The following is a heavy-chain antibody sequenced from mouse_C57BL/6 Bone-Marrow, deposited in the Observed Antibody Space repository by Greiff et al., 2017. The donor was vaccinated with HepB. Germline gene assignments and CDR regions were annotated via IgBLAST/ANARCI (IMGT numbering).Heavy chain of an antibody. CDR3: TFYDGYSYAMDY. CDR1: GFTFSNYW. J-gene: IGHJ4*01. CDR2: IRLKSDNYAT. D-gene: IGHD2-3*01. Sequence: KLQESGGGLVQPGGSMKLSCVASGFTFSNYWMNWVRQSPEKGLEWVAQIRLKSDNYATHYAESVKGRFTISRDDSKSSVYLQMNNLRAEDTGIYYCTFYDGYSYAMDYWGQGTSVTVSS. V-gene: IGHV6-3*01.